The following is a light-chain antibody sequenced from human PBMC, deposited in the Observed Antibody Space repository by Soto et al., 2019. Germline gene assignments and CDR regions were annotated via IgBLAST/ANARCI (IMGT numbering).Light chain of an antibody. Sequence: QPVLTQPASVSGSPGQSITISCTGTSSDVGAYNYVSWYQQHPGKAPKLMIYDVNNRPSGVSNRVSGSKSGNTASLTISGLQAEDEADYYCSSYTSSDTLVFGGGTKVTVL. V-gene: IGLV2-14*01. CDR2: DVN. J-gene: IGLJ3*02. CDR1: SSDVGAYNY. CDR3: SSYTSSDTLV.